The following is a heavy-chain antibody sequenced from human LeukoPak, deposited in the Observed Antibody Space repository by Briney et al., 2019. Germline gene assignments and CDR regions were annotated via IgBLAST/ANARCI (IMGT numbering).Heavy chain of an antibody. D-gene: IGHD2-2*01. J-gene: IGHJ6*03. Sequence: GRSLRLSCAASGFTFSTYAIHWVRQAPGKGLEWVAVISFDGVNTFYADSVKGRFTISRDNSNNTVYLQMNNLRPEDTAVFYCARGQGYESYYYMDVWGKGTTVSVSS. CDR2: ISFDGVNT. V-gene: IGHV3-30*04. CDR1: GFTFSTYA. CDR3: ARGQGYESYYYMDV.